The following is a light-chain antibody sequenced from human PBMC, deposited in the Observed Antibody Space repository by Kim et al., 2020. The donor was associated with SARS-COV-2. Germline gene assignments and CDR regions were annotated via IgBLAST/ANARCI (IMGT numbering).Light chain of an antibody. Sequence: ALGQIVRITCQGDSLRSYYASWYQQKPGQAPVLVIYGKNNRPSGIPDRFSGSSSGNTASLTITGAQAEDEADYYCNSRDSSGNHWVFGGGTQLTVL. CDR1: SLRSYY. V-gene: IGLV3-19*01. J-gene: IGLJ3*02. CDR2: GKN. CDR3: NSRDSSGNHWV.